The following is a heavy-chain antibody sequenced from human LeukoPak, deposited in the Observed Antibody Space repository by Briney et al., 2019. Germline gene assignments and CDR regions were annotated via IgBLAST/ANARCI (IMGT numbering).Heavy chain of an antibody. CDR2: IYPGDSDT. J-gene: IGHJ6*03. CDR3: ARHIITDYYYYYMDV. Sequence: GESLKISCEGSGYTFTSYWIAWVRQMPGKGLEWMGIIYPGDSDTRYSPSFQGQVTISADKSISTAYLQWSSLKASDTAMYYCARHIITDYYYYYMDVWGKGTTVTVSS. D-gene: IGHD3-16*01. V-gene: IGHV5-51*01. CDR1: GYTFTSYW.